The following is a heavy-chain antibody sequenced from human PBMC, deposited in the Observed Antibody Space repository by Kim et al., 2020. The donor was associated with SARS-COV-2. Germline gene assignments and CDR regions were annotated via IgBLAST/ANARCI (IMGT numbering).Heavy chain of an antibody. CDR2: IKSDGSST. J-gene: IGHJ4*02. V-gene: IGHV3-74*01. CDR3: ARDPDSRGYSDFDY. Sequence: GGSLRLSCEASGFTISSYWMHWVRQAPGKGLVWVSRIKSDGSSTSYADSVKGRFTISRDNAKNTLYLQMNSLRAEDTAVYYCARDPDSRGYSDFDYWGQGTLVTVSS. CDR1: GFTISSYW. D-gene: IGHD3-22*01.